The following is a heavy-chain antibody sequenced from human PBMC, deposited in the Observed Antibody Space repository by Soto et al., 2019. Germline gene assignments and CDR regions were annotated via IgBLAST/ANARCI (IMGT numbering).Heavy chain of an antibody. Sequence: SETLSLTCTVSGGSVSSGSYYWSWIRQPPGKGLEWIGYIYYSGSTNYNPSLKSRVTISVDTSKNQFSLKLSSVTAADTAVYYCARVPFTGPNYYYYYMDVWGKGTTVTVSS. D-gene: IGHD3-10*01. V-gene: IGHV4-61*01. CDR2: IYYSGST. CDR3: ARVPFTGPNYYYYYMDV. J-gene: IGHJ6*03. CDR1: GGSVSSGSYY.